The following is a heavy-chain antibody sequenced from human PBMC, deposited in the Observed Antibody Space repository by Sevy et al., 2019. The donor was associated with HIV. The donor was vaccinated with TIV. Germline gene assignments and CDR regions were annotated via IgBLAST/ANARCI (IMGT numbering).Heavy chain of an antibody. CDR3: AKDYSGWYDY. D-gene: IGHD6-19*01. J-gene: IGHJ4*02. CDR2: ISYDGSNK. CDR1: GFTFSSYG. V-gene: IGHV3-30*18. Sequence: GGSLRLSCAASGFTFSSYGMHWVRQAPGKGLEWVAVISYDGSNKYYADSVKGRFTISRDNSKNTLYLQMNSLRAEDTAVYYCAKDYSGWYDYWGPGTLVTVSS.